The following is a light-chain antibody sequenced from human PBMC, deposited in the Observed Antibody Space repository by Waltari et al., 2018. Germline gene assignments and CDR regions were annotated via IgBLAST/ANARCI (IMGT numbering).Light chain of an antibody. CDR1: PSVSHN. V-gene: IGKV3-15*01. J-gene: IGKJ1*01. CDR2: GVS. Sequence: EIVLTQSPATLSVSPGATATLSCRASPSVSHNLAWYQQISGQSPRLLLYGVSTRAVGVPERFRGSGSGTDFTLTITDLQSEDFAIYFCQHYYGWSRTFGQGTKV. CDR3: QHYYGWSRT.